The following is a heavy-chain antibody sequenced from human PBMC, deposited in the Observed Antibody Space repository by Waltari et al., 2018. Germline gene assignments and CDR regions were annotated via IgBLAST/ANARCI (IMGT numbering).Heavy chain of an antibody. V-gene: IGHV3-15*01. Sequence: EVQLVESGGGLVKPGGSLRLSCAASGFTFSNAWMSWVRQAPGKGLEWVGRIKSKTDGGTTDYAAPVKGRFTISRDDSKNTLYLQMNSLKTEDTAVYYCTTDRTWFRELTQYYFDYWGQGTLVTVSS. CDR2: IKSKTDGGTT. J-gene: IGHJ4*02. CDR1: GFTFSNAW. D-gene: IGHD3-10*01. CDR3: TTDRTWFRELTQYYFDY.